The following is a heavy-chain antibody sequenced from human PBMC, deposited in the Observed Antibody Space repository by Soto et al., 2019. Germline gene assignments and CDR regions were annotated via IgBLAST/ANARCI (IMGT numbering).Heavy chain of an antibody. J-gene: IGHJ6*02. CDR2: IYYSGST. Sequence: SSETLSLTCTVSGGSISSYYWSWIRQPPGKGLEWIGYIYYSGSTNYNPSLKSRVTISVDTSKNQFSLKLSSVTAADTAVYYCARDQGYRYFSGGSCYDYGMDVWGQGTTVT. V-gene: IGHV4-59*01. CDR3: ARDQGYRYFSGGSCYDYGMDV. D-gene: IGHD2-15*01. CDR1: GGSISSYY.